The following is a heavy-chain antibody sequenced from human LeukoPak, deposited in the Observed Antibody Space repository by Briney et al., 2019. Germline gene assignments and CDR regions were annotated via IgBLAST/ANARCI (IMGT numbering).Heavy chain of an antibody. CDR2: IYYSGST. V-gene: IGHV4-59*01. CDR1: GGSISSYY. J-gene: IGHJ4*02. D-gene: IGHD3-22*01. Sequence: SETLSLTCTVSGGSISSYYWSWIRQPPGKGLEWIGYIYYSGSTNYNPSLKSRVTISVDTSKNQFSLKLSSVTAADTAVYYCARDANLYYYDSSGYYWSYFDYWGQGTLVTISS. CDR3: ARDANLYYYDSSGYYWSYFDY.